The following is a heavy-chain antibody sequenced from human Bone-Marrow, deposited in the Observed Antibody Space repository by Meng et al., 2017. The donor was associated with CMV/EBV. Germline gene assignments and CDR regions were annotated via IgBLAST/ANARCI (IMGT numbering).Heavy chain of an antibody. V-gene: IGHV1-2*02. J-gene: IGHJ4*02. Sequence: QVQLVQTGAEIKKPGASVKVAGTTSGFTFSDYHIHWVRQAPGQGLEWMGWVNSNNDATNYARKFQGRVSMTRDTSISTAHMELSRLMSDDTAVYYCVRSSGWSLFDYWGQGTLVTVSS. D-gene: IGHD6-19*01. CDR2: VNSNNDAT. CDR3: VRSSGWSLFDY. CDR1: GFTFSDYH.